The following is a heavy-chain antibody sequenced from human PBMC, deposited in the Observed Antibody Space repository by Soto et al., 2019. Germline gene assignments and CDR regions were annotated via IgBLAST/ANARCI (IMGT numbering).Heavy chain of an antibody. CDR2: IFSNDEK. V-gene: IGHV2-26*01. CDR1: GFSLSNGKVG. D-gene: IGHD6-19*01. CDR3: ARILFGRSVAGGYFYMDV. J-gene: IGHJ6*03. Sequence: HVTLKESGPVLVKPTETLTLTCTVSGFSLSNGKVGVSWIRQPPGKALEWLAHIFSNDEKSYRTSLKSRLTISEDTSKRQVVLTMTNLDPVDTATYYCARILFGRSVAGGYFYMDVWGKGTTVTVSS.